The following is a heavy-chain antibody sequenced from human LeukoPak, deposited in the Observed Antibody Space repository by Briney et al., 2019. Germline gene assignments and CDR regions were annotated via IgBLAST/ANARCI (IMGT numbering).Heavy chain of an antibody. CDR2: IYYTGST. CDR3: ARHQHAGREHYYGIDV. J-gene: IGHJ6*02. Sequence: SETLSLTCTVSGGSITSSSYYWGWIRQPPGKGPEWIGSIYYTGSTNYNPSLKSRVTISLDTSKNQFSLKLTSVTAADTAVYYCARHQHAGREHYYGIDVWGQGTTVSVSS. D-gene: IGHD1-26*01. CDR1: GGSITSSSYY. V-gene: IGHV4-39*07.